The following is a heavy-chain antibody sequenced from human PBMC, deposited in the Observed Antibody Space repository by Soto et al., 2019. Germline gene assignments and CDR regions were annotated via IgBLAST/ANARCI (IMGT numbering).Heavy chain of an antibody. Sequence: GGSLRLSWAASGFPLRNYAMNWARQAQGKGLEWVSGISGSGGGTYYADSVKGRFTISRDNSKTRLYLQMSSLRANDTAVYSCAKESLTTFNNWFDSWGQGTLVTVCS. V-gene: IGHV3-23*01. CDR2: ISGSGGGT. CDR3: AKESLTTFNNWFDS. CDR1: GFPLRNYA. J-gene: IGHJ5*01.